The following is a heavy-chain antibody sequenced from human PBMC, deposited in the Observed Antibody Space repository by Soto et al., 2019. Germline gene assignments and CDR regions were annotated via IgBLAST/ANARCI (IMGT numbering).Heavy chain of an antibody. CDR2: ISYSGSP. V-gene: IGHV4-31*03. CDR1: GGSISSGGYY. CDR3: ARGVLH. Sequence: QVQLQESGPGLVQPSQTLSLTCTVSGGSISSGGYYWSWIRQHPGTGLEWIGNISYSGSPYYNTCLKRRVTISVDTSRTQFSRIVNSVTAADTAVYYCARGVLHWGQGTLVTVSS. J-gene: IGHJ4*01.